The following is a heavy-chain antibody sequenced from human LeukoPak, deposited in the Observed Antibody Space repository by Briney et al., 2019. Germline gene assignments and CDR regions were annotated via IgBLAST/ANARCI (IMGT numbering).Heavy chain of an antibody. CDR1: GYTFTSYD. J-gene: IGHJ4*02. CDR2: MNPNSGNT. Sequence: ASVKVSCKASGYTFTSYDINWVRQATGQGLEWMGWMNPNSGNTGYAQKFQGRVTMTRNTSISTAYMELSSLRSEDTAVYYCARGLVPAAIHYFDYWGQGTLVTVSS. V-gene: IGHV1-8*01. D-gene: IGHD2-2*01. CDR3: ARGLVPAAIHYFDY.